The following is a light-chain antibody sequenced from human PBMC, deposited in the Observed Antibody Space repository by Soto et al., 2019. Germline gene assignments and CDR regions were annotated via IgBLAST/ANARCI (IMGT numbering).Light chain of an antibody. CDR2: GAS. CDR3: QQYGTSRT. V-gene: IGKV3-20*01. Sequence: EFVLTQSPGTLSLSPGERATLSCRASQSVSGSYLAWYQQKPGQAPRLLIYGASSRATGIPDRFSGSGSGTDLTLTINRLEPEDFAVYYCQQYGTSRTFGQGTKV. J-gene: IGKJ1*01. CDR1: QSVSGSY.